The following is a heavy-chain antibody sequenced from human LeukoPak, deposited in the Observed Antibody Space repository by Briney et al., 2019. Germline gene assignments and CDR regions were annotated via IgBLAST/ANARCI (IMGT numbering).Heavy chain of an antibody. D-gene: IGHD4-17*01. Sequence: AAVTVSRMASGYPFDNFGLTWVRQAPGQGLEWMGWISAYNGNTHYAQKFRGRLTMTTDTSTTTAYLELRSLKSDDTAVYYCARDRLGGDLTGESLYWGQGTLVIVSS. CDR2: ISAYNGNT. J-gene: IGHJ4*02. CDR3: ARDRLGGDLTGESLY. CDR1: GYPFDNFG. V-gene: IGHV1-18*01.